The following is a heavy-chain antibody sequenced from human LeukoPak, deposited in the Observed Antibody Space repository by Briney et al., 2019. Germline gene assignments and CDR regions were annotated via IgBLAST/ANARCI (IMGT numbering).Heavy chain of an antibody. CDR2: IRYDESNK. V-gene: IGHV3-30*02. CDR1: GFTFSRYG. Sequence: QAGGSLRLSCAASGFTFSRYGMHWVRQAPGKGLEWVAFIRYDESNKFYADSVKGRFTVSRDNSKNTLYLQMNSLRADDTAVYYCARDRITMVRDIIRPYYFDDWGQGTLVTVSS. D-gene: IGHD3-10*01. CDR3: ARDRITMVRDIIRPYYFDD. J-gene: IGHJ4*02.